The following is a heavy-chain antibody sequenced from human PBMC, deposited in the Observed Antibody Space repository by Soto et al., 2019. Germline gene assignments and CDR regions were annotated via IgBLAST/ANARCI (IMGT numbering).Heavy chain of an antibody. CDR3: ASSYDSSGSDDY. Sequence: QLQLQESGSGLVKPSQTLSLTCAVSGGSISSGGYSWSWIRQPPGKGLEWIGYIYHSGSTYYNPSLKSRVTVSVDRSKNQFSLKLSSVTAADTAVYYCASSYDSSGSDDYWGQGTLVTVSS. D-gene: IGHD3-22*01. CDR2: IYHSGST. CDR1: GGSISSGGYS. J-gene: IGHJ4*02. V-gene: IGHV4-30-2*01.